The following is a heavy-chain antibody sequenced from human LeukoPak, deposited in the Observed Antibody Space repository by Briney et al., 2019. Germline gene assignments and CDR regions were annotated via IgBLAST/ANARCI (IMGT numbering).Heavy chain of an antibody. CDR2: IYPGDSDT. CDR3: ARHPGSAYYYYYYMDV. J-gene: IGHJ6*03. V-gene: IGHV5-51*01. Sequence: GESLKISCKASGQTFSNYWIGWVRQMPGKGLEWMGIIYPGDSDTRYSPSFQGQVTISADKSISTAYLQWSSLKASDTAMYYCARHPGSAYYYYYYMDVWGKGTTVTVCS. CDR1: GQTFSNYW. D-gene: IGHD1-14*01.